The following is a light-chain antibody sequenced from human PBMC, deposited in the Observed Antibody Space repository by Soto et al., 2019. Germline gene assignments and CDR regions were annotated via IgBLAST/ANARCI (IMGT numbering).Light chain of an antibody. V-gene: IGLV2-14*01. CDR3: SSYTSSGPV. CDR2: EVS. CDR1: SSDVGGYNY. Sequence: QSALTQPASVSGSPGQSITISCTGTSSDVGGYNYVSWYQQHPGKAPKLMIYEVSNRPSGVSNRFSGSKSGNTASLTISGLQAEDEADYYCSSYTSSGPVFGGGTQRPS. J-gene: IGLJ3*02.